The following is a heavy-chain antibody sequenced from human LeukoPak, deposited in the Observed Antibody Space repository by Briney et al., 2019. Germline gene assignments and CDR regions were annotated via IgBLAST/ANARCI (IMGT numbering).Heavy chain of an antibody. CDR2: VYYSGST. Sequence: SETLSLTCSVSGGSISSYYWSWIRQPPGKGLEWIGYVYYSGSTNYNPSLKSRVTISVDTSKNQFSLKLSSVTAADTAVYYCARGWRRYAFDIWGQGTMVTVSS. D-gene: IGHD2-15*01. J-gene: IGHJ3*02. CDR3: ARGWRRYAFDI. CDR1: GGSISSYY. V-gene: IGHV4-59*01.